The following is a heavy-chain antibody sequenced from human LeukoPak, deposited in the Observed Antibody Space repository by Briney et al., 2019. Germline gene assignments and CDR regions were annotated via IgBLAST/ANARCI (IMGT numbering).Heavy chain of an antibody. CDR2: IYYSGST. CDR1: GGSISSYY. Sequence: ASETLSLTCTVSGGSISSYYWSWIRRPPGKGLEWVGYIYYSGSTNYNPSLKSRVTISVDTSKNQFSLKLSSVTAADTAVYYCARPGLRETYYFDYWGQGTLVTVSS. J-gene: IGHJ4*02. V-gene: IGHV4-59*08. D-gene: IGHD3-10*01. CDR3: ARPGLRETYYFDY.